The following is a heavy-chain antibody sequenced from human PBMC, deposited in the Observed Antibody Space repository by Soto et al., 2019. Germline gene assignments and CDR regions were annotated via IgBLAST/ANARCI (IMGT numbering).Heavy chain of an antibody. CDR3: TRPLHYYDSSDSAFDI. CDR2: IRSKANSYAT. J-gene: IGHJ3*02. V-gene: IGHV3-73*02. CDR1: GFTFSGSA. D-gene: IGHD3-22*01. Sequence: EVQLVESGGGLVPPGGSLKLSCAASGFTFSGSAMHWVRQASGKGLAWVGRIRSKANSYATAYAASVTGRFTISRDDSKNTAYLQMNSLETEDTAVYYCTRPLHYYDSSDSAFDIWGQGTMVTVSS.